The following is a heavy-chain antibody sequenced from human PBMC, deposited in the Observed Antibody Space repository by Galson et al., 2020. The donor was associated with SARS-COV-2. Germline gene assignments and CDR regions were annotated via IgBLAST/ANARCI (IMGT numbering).Heavy chain of an antibody. J-gene: IGHJ5*02. CDR2: IYQSGTI. Sequence: ASETLSLTCTVSYGSINSYFWSWIRQPPGQGLEWIGYIYQSGTINYNPSLKSRVTMAVDTSKNQISLKMTSVTAADTAVYYCARGSRGWFDPWGQGTLVTVSS. CDR1: YGSINSYF. V-gene: IGHV4-59*01. CDR3: ARGSRGWFDP. D-gene: IGHD6-13*01.